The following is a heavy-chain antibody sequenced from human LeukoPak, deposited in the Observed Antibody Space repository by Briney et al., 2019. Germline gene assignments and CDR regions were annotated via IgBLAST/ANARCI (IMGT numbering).Heavy chain of an antibody. V-gene: IGHV4-59*02. CDR2: IHYTGSS. CDR1: GGSVNHYY. J-gene: IGHJ3*01. Sequence: PSETLSLTCTVSGGSVNHYYWNWIRQSPGKALEWIGYIHYTGSSNSNPSLKSRVTISVDTSKNQVSLKLSSVSIADTAVYYCARMEGEWLPNAFDLWGHGTMVTVSS. CDR3: ARMEGEWLPNAFDL. D-gene: IGHD6-19*01.